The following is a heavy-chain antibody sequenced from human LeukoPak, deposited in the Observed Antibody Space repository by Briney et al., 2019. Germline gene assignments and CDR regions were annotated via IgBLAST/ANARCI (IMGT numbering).Heavy chain of an antibody. D-gene: IGHD3-3*01. CDR2: IYYSGST. CDR3: ARGGDFWGGYSYGNWFDP. J-gene: IGHJ5*02. CDR1: GGSISSYY. V-gene: IGHV4-59*01. Sequence: PSETLSLTCTVSGGSISSYYWSWIRQPPGKGLEWIGYIYYSGSTNYNPSLKSRVTISVDTSKNQFSLKLSSVTAADTAVYYCARGGDFWGGYSYGNWFDPWGQGTLVTVSS.